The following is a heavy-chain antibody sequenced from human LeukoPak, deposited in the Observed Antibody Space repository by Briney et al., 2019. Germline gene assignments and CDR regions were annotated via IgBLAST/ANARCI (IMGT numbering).Heavy chain of an antibody. CDR2: SSGSGGST. CDR1: GFTFSSYA. J-gene: IGHJ4*02. CDR3: AKDSLVGYCSGGSCYEDY. V-gene: IGHV3-23*01. Sequence: GGSLRLSCAASGFTFSSYAMSWVRQAPGKGLEGVSASSGSGGSTYYADSVKGRFTISRDNSKNTLYLQMNSLRAEDTAVYYCAKDSLVGYCSGGSCYEDYWGQGTLVTVSS. D-gene: IGHD2-15*01.